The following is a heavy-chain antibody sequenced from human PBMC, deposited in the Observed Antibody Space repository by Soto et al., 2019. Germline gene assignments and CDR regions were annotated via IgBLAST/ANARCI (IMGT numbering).Heavy chain of an antibody. J-gene: IGHJ4*02. D-gene: IGHD2-2*01. CDR2: IYNSGRT. CDR1: GASITSGNYY. Sequence: SETLSLTCTVSGASITSGNYYWGWIRQPPRKGLEWIGYIYNSGRTYYNPSLKSRVTISVDTSKYQFSLKLSSVIAADTVLYYCARSSTSANYFDYWGQGTLVTVSS. V-gene: IGHV4-31*03. CDR3: ARSSTSANYFDY.